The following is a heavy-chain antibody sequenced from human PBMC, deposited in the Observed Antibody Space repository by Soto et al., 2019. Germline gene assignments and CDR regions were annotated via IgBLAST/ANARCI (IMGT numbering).Heavy chain of an antibody. CDR3: ARGGSYGQPNWFDT. Sequence: PGGSLRLSCAASEFTFSNYAMSWVRQAPGKGLEWVSSISDNGGTTYYADSVKGRFTISRDNSKNTLYLQMNSLRAEDTAVYYCARGGSYGQPNWFDTWGQGTLVTVSS. D-gene: IGHD3-16*01. CDR2: ISDNGGTT. CDR1: EFTFSNYA. V-gene: IGHV3-23*01. J-gene: IGHJ5*02.